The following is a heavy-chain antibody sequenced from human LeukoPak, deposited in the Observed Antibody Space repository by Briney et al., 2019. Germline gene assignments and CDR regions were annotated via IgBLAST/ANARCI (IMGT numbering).Heavy chain of an antibody. CDR3: AKDESTGGFAPGYVYGMGV. Sequence: PGGSLRLSCVVSGFRFDDYGMHWVRQAPGKGLEWVSGISWSGTTTGYADSVKGRFTISRDSAKNSLYLQMDSLRVEDTALYYCAKDESTGGFAPGYVYGMGVWGQGTTVTVSS. CDR2: ISWSGTTT. J-gene: IGHJ6*02. CDR1: GFRFDDYG. D-gene: IGHD5-12*01. V-gene: IGHV3-9*01.